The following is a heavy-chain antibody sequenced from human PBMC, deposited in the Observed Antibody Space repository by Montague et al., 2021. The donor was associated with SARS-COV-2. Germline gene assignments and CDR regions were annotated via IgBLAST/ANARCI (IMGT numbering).Heavy chain of an antibody. CDR3: VRHLRVTTVTSHMYHYALDV. D-gene: IGHD4-11*01. J-gene: IGHJ6*02. CDR2: IYYSGST. CDR1: GDSISNYS. V-gene: IGHV4-59*08. Sequence: SETLSLTCSVSGDSISNYSWSWIRQSPGKGLEWIGYIYYSGSTNYNPSLTSRVTISVDTSKNQFSLKLTSVTAADTALYYCVRHLRVTTVTSHMYHYALDVWGQGTTVTVSS.